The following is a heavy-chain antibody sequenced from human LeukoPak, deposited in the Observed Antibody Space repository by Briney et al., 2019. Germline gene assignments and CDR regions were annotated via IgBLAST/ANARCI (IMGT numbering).Heavy chain of an antibody. Sequence: SETLSLTCTVSGGPIRSYYWSWIRQPPGKGLEWIGYIFYSGTTNYNPSLKSRITLSVDTSENQFYLRLTSVTAADTAMYYCARVDSNYVFDYWGQGTLVTVSS. V-gene: IGHV4-59*01. CDR3: ARVDSNYVFDY. D-gene: IGHD4-11*01. CDR1: GGPIRSYY. CDR2: IFYSGTT. J-gene: IGHJ4*02.